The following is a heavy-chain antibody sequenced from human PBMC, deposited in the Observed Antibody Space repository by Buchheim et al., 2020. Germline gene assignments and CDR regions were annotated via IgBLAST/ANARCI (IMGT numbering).Heavy chain of an antibody. V-gene: IGHV3-23*01. CDR2: ISGSGGST. Sequence: EVQLLESGGGLVQPGGSLRLSCAASGFTFSSYAMSWVRQAPGKGLEWVSAISGSGGSTYYADSVKGRFTISRDNSKNTLYLQMNSLRAEDTAVYYCAKDLGKRLGELSSRSPPYYFDYWGQGTL. CDR1: GFTFSSYA. CDR3: AKDLGKRLGELSSRSPPYYFDY. J-gene: IGHJ4*02. D-gene: IGHD3-16*02.